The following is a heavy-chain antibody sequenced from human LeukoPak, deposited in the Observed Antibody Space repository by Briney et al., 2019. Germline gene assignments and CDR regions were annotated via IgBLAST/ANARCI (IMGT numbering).Heavy chain of an antibody. V-gene: IGHV3-7*03. CDR2: TKDDGSQK. Sequence: GGSLRLSCAASGFTLGSYWMAWVRQAPGKELEWVATTKDDGSQKYYVDSVKGRFTISRDNAKNSLYLQMNSLRAEDTAVYYCAKHFDYWGQGTLVTVSS. CDR3: AKHFDY. CDR1: GFTLGSYW. J-gene: IGHJ4*02.